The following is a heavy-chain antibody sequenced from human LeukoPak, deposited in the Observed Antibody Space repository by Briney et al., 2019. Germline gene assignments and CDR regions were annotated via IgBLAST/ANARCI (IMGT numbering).Heavy chain of an antibody. V-gene: IGHV3-9*01. CDR1: GFTFDDYA. J-gene: IGHJ4*02. Sequence: GGSLRLSCAASGFTFDDYAMHWVRQAPRKGLEWVSGISWNSGSIGYADSVKGRFTISRDNAKNSLYLQMNSLRAEDTALYYCAKSKAAVAGTFDYWGQGTLVTVSS. CDR3: AKSKAAVAGTFDY. D-gene: IGHD6-19*01. CDR2: ISWNSGSI.